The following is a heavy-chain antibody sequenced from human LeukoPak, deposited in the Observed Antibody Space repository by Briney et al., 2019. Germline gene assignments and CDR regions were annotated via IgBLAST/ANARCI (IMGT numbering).Heavy chain of an antibody. J-gene: IGHJ6*03. V-gene: IGHV4-4*08. D-gene: IGHD5-12*01. Sequence: SETLSLTCTVSGGSISSYFWSWIRQPPGKGLEWIGYIYSSGNTNYNPSLKSRVTISVDTSKNQFSLKLSSVTAADTAVYYCARGGYSGLLGGYYYYYMDVWGKGTTVTISS. CDR3: ARGGYSGLLGGYYYYYMDV. CDR1: GGSISSYF. CDR2: IYSSGNT.